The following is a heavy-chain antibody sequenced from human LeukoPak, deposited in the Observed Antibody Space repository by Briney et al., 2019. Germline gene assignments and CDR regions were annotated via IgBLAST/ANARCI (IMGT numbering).Heavy chain of an antibody. CDR2: IYYSGST. D-gene: IGHD3-10*01. Sequence: SETLSLTCTVSGGSISSSSYYWGWIRQPPGKGLEWIGGIYYSGSTYYNPSLKSRVTISLDTSKNQFSLKLSSVTAADTAVYYCAREPVGYGSGRGFDYWGQGTLVTVSS. CDR1: GGSISSSSYY. CDR3: AREPVGYGSGRGFDY. J-gene: IGHJ4*02. V-gene: IGHV4-39*07.